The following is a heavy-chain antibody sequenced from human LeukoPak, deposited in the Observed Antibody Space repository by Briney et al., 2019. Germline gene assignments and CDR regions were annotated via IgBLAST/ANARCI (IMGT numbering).Heavy chain of an antibody. Sequence: GGSLRLSCAASGFTFSSYAMSWVRQAPGKGLEWDSAISSSGGSTYYADSVMGRFTISRDNSKNTLYLQMNSLRAEDTAVYYYTPYCSGGSCYFPNFDYWGQGTLVTVSS. V-gene: IGHV3-23*01. CDR3: TPYCSGGSCYFPNFDY. CDR1: GFTFSSYA. D-gene: IGHD2-15*01. J-gene: IGHJ4*02. CDR2: ISSSGGST.